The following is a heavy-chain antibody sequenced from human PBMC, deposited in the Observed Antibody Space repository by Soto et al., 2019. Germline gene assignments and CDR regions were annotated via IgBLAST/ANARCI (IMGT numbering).Heavy chain of an antibody. V-gene: IGHV1-69*08. CDR1: GGTFSSYT. Sequence: QVQLVQSGAEVKKPGSSVKVSCKASGGTFSSYTISWVRQAPGQGLEWMGRIIPILGIANYAQKFQGRVTITADKSTSTAYMELSSLRSEDTAVYYCARDKPGTPSWLDPWGQGTLVTVSS. J-gene: IGHJ5*02. CDR3: ARDKPGTPSWLDP. CDR2: IIPILGIA. D-gene: IGHD1-7*01.